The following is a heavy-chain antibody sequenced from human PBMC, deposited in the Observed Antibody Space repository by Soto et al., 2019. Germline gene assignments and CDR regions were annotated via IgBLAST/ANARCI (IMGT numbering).Heavy chain of an antibody. D-gene: IGHD1-26*01. Sequence: SETLSLTCTVSGGSISSGDYYWSWVRQPPGKGLEWIGYIPYSGSTYHNPSLKSRVTISVDTSKNQFSLRVNSVTAADTAVYYCARHAAGGTYPLDYWGQGTQVTSPQ. J-gene: IGHJ4*02. V-gene: IGHV4-30-4*01. CDR1: GGSISSGDYY. CDR3: ARHAAGGTYPLDY. CDR2: IPYSGST.